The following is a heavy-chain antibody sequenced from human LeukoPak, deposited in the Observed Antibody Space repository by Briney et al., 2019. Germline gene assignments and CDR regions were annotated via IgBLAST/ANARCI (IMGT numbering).Heavy chain of an antibody. CDR3: AKNGEPYYYMDV. D-gene: IGHD1-14*01. CDR1: GFTFSSYA. J-gene: IGHJ6*03. Sequence: GGSLRLSCAASGFTFSSYAMHWVRQAPGKGLEWVAVTSYDGSNKYYADSVRGRFTISSDNSKNTLYLQMNSLRAEDTAVYYCAKNGEPYYYMDVWGKGTTVTVSS. CDR2: TSYDGSNK. V-gene: IGHV3-30-3*02.